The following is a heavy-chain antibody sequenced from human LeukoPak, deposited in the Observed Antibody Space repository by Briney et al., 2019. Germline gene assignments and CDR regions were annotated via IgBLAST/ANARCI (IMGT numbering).Heavy chain of an antibody. CDR1: GGSISSSSYY. CDR3: ARVSNWFDP. V-gene: IGHV4-39*07. Sequence: SETLSLTCTVSGGSISSSSYYWGWIRQPPGKGLEWIGSINYSGSTNYNPSLKSRVTISVDTSKNQFSLKLSSVTAADTAVYYCARVSNWFDPWGQGTLVTVSS. CDR2: INYSGST. J-gene: IGHJ5*02.